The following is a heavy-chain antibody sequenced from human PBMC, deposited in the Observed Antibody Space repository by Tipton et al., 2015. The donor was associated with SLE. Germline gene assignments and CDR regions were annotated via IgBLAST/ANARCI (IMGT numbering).Heavy chain of an antibody. V-gene: IGHV4-59*11. CDR1: GGSISSHY. J-gene: IGHJ3*02. CDR2: VYYGGNT. CDR3: AGGFRDAFDI. Sequence: LRLSCTVSGGSISSHYWSWIRQSPGKELEWIGYVYYGGNTKYNPSLKSRVTISLDTSKNRFSLKLTSVTAADTAMYYCAGGFRDAFDIWGQGTMVTVSS.